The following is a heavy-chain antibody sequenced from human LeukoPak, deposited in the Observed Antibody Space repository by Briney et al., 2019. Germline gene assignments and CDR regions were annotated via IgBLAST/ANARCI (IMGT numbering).Heavy chain of an antibody. D-gene: IGHD1-26*01. CDR3: ARGASKFLIGSEDY. CDR1: GYTFTSYG. CDR2: ISAYNGNT. J-gene: IGHJ4*02. V-gene: IGHV1-18*01. Sequence: AASVTVSCKASGYTFTSYGISWVRRAPGQGLEWMGWISAYNGNTNYAQKLQGRVTMTTDTSTSTAYMELRSLRSDDTAVYYCARGASKFLIGSEDYWGQGTLVSVSS.